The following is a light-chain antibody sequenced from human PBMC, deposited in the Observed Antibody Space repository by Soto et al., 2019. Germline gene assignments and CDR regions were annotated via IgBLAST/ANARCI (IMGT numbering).Light chain of an antibody. CDR1: QSISSY. Sequence: DIQMTQSPSSLSASVGDRVTITCRASQSISSYLNWYQQKPGKAPKLLIYAESSLQSGVQSRLSGSGSGTYFTLTISSLQPEDFATYYCQQSYSTPRTFGQGTKV. J-gene: IGKJ1*01. CDR2: AES. CDR3: QQSYSTPRT. V-gene: IGKV1-39*01.